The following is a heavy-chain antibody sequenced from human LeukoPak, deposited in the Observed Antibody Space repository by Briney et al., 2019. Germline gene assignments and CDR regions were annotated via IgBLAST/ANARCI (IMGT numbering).Heavy chain of an antibody. CDR2: IIPIFGTA. V-gene: IGHV1-69*05. Sequence: SVKVSCKASGGTFSSYAISWVRQAPRQGLEWMGRIIPIFGTANYAQKFQGRVTITTDESTSTAYMELSSLRSEDTAVYYCARAETTVITRMDYWGQGTLVTVSS. J-gene: IGHJ4*02. CDR3: ARAETTVITRMDY. CDR1: GGTFSSYA. D-gene: IGHD4-17*01.